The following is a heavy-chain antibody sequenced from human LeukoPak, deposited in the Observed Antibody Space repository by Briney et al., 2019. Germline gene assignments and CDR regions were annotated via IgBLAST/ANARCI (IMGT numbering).Heavy chain of an antibody. CDR3: AKDLATVTSGPY. J-gene: IGHJ4*02. D-gene: IGHD4-17*01. CDR1: GFTFSSSA. V-gene: IGHV3-23*01. CDR2: ISNNGGYT. Sequence: GGSLRLSCAASGFTFSSSAMSWVRQAPGKGLEWVSAISNNGGYTYYADSVKGRFTISRDNSKNTLYLQMNSLRAEDTAVYYCAKDLATVTSGPYWGQGTLVTVSS.